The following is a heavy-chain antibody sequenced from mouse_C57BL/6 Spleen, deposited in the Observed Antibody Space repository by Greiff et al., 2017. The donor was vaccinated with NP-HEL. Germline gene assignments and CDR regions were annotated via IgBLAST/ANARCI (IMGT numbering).Heavy chain of an antibody. D-gene: IGHD1-1*01. CDR1: GYTFTSYW. V-gene: IGHV1-69*01. CDR2: IDPSDSYT. Sequence: QVQLQQPGAELVMPGASVKLSCTASGYTFTSYWMHWVKQRPGQGLEWIGEIDPSDSYTTYTQKFKGKSTLTVDKSSSTAYMQLSSLTSEDSAVDYCARGCGSSLYYFDYWGQGTTLTVSS. CDR3: ARGCGSSLYYFDY. J-gene: IGHJ2*01.